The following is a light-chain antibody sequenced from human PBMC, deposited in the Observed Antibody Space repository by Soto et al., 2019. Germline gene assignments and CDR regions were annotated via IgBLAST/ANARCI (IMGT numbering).Light chain of an antibody. CDR3: QQSYSSPGT. CDR1: QTITTF. Sequence: DIRVTQAPSSLSASVGDRVTITCRASQTITTFLNWYLQRPGQAPKLLIYAASNLHAGVPSRFSGSGSGTEFTLTISRLQPEDFASYYCQQSYSSPGTFGGGTKVEIK. V-gene: IGKV1-39*01. J-gene: IGKJ4*01. CDR2: AAS.